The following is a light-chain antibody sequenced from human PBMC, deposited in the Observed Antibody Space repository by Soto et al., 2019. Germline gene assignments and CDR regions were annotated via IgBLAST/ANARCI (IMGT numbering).Light chain of an antibody. J-gene: IGKJ5*01. Sequence: EIVLTQSPATLSLSPGERATLSCRASQSVSSYLAWYQQKPGQAPRLLIYDASNRATGIPARFSGSGSGTDFNLPISSREPEDFAVYYCQQRSNCRGTFGQGTRLEIK. CDR2: DAS. CDR3: QQRSNCRGT. CDR1: QSVSSY. V-gene: IGKV3-11*01.